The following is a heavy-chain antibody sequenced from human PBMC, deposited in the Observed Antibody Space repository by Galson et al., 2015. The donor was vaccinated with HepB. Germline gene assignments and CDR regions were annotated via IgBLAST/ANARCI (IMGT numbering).Heavy chain of an antibody. D-gene: IGHD3-16*01. V-gene: IGHV3-7*05. CDR2: IKGDGSEK. J-gene: IGHJ4*02. CDR1: GFSLSAYW. CDR3: ARDYAYSAFDS. Sequence: SLRLSCAASGFSLSAYWMNWVRQAPGKGLEWLATIKGDGSEKFHVDSVRGRFTISRDTAKNSLSLQMNSLRAEDTAVYYCARDYAYSAFDSWGQGTLVSVSS.